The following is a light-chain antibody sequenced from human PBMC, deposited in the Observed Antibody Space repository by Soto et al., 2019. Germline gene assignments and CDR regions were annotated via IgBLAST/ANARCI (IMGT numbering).Light chain of an antibody. Sequence: ELVLTQSPGTLSLSSGESATLXXRSSQSVSNNYLAWYQQKPGQAPRXXIYGASNRATGIPDRFSGSGAGTDFTLTISSLEPEDFAVYYCQQRSSWPPTFGQGTRLEIK. V-gene: IGKV3-11*01. CDR2: GAS. J-gene: IGKJ5*01. CDR1: QSVSNNY. CDR3: QQRSSWPPT.